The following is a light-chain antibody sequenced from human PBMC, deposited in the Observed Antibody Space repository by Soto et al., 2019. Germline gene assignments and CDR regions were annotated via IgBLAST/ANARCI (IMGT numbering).Light chain of an antibody. CDR1: QSVSSSY. CDR2: GAS. V-gene: IGKV3-20*01. J-gene: IGKJ3*01. CDR3: QQYGSSPFT. Sequence: EIVLTQSPGTLSLSPGERATLSCRASQSVSSSYLAWYQQKPGQAPRLLIYGASSRATGIPDMFSGSGSGPDFTLTISRLEPEDFAVYYCQQYGSSPFTFGPGTKVDIK.